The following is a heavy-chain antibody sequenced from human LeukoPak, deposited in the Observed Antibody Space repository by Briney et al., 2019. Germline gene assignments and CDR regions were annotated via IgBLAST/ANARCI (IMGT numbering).Heavy chain of an antibody. CDR3: AKWGDFDVLTGYYDSDY. V-gene: IGHV3-23*01. D-gene: IGHD3-9*01. J-gene: IGHJ4*02. CDR2: VSGRDTST. Sequence: GGSLRLSCAASGFAFSNYAMSWVRQAPGKGLEWVSAVSGRDTSTYYTDSVKGRFTISRDNSKNTLHLQMNSLSAEDTAIYYCAKWGDFDVLTGYYDSDYWGQATLVTVSS. CDR1: GFAFSNYA.